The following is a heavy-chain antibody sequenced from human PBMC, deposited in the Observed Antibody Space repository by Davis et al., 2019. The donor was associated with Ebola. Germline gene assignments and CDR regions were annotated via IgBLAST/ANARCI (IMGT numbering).Heavy chain of an antibody. CDR2: INPHNGNT. CDR3: ARAQFPTTSDH. D-gene: IGHD1-1*01. V-gene: IGHV1-18*04. J-gene: IGHJ4*02. CDR1: GYTFTNYG. Sequence: ASVKVSCKASGYTFTNYGTTWVRQAPGQGLEWMGWINPHNGNTNYAQNVQGRVTMTTDTSTTTAYMEVGSLRSDDTAVYYCARAQFPTTSDHWGQGTLVTVSS.